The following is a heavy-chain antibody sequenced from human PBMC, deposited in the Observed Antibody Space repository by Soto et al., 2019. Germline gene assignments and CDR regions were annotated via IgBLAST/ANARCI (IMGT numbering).Heavy chain of an antibody. CDR1: GFTFSSYS. CDR3: ARGNRYSGSYLAY. V-gene: IGHV3-48*02. J-gene: IGHJ4*02. CDR2: ISSSSSTI. D-gene: IGHD1-26*01. Sequence: LRLSCAASGFTFSSYSMNWVRQAPGKGLEWVSYISSSSSTIYYADSVKGRFTISRDNAKNSLYLQMNSLRDEDTAVYYCARGNRYSGSYLAYWGQGTLVTVSS.